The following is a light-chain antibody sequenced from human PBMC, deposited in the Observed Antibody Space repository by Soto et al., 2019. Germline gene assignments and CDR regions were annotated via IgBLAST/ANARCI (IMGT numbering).Light chain of an antibody. V-gene: IGKV1-27*01. CDR1: QDINNY. CDR2: GAS. J-gene: IGKJ4*01. Sequence: QMTQSTSPLSASPPPRVTITGRASQDINNYLAWYQQKPGKVPKLLIYGASTLHSGVPSRFRGSGSGTDFTLTITSLQPEDFATYYCQQSYTTPLTFGGGTKVDIK. CDR3: QQSYTTPLT.